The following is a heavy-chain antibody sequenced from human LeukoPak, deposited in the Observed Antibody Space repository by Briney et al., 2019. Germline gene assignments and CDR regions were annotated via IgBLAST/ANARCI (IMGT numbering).Heavy chain of an antibody. J-gene: IGHJ6*03. CDR3: ARDYHYYIDV. D-gene: IGHD3-16*02. CDR1: GFTFRTYW. CDR2: IESDGST. V-gene: IGHV3-74*01. Sequence: PGGSLRLSCAASGFTFRTYWMHWVRQAPGKGLVWVSRIESDGSTIYADSVKGRFTISRDNAENTVHLQMNSLRAEDTAVYYCARDYHYYIDVWGKGTTVTVSS.